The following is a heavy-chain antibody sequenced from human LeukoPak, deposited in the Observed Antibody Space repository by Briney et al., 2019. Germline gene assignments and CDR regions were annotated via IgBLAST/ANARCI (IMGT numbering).Heavy chain of an antibody. CDR1: GGSISSYY. CDR3: ARRTGWNYNYYYMDV. V-gene: IGHV4-59*08. D-gene: IGHD1-14*01. J-gene: IGHJ6*03. Sequence: PSETPSLTCTVSGGSISSYYWSWIRQPPGKGLEWIGYIYYSGSTNYNPSLKSRVTISVDTSKNQFSLKLSSVTAADTAVYYCARRTGWNYNYYYMDVWGKGTTVTVSS. CDR2: IYYSGST.